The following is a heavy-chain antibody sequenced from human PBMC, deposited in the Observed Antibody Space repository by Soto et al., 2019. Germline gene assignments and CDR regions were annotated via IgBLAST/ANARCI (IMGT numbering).Heavy chain of an antibody. CDR1: GFTFSTYT. J-gene: IGHJ4*02. CDR3: TRAPASSWHTFDY. D-gene: IGHD6-13*01. V-gene: IGHV3-30-3*01. Sequence: SLRLSCAASGFTFSTYTMHWVRQAPGKGLEWVARISSDGSNKYYADSVKGRFTISRDNSKNTLYLQMNSLRGEDTAVYYCTRAPASSWHTFDYWGQGP. CDR2: ISSDGSNK.